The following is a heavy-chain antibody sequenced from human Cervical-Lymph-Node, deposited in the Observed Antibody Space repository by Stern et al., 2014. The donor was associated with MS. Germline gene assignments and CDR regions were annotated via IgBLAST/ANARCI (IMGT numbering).Heavy chain of an antibody. J-gene: IGHJ6*02. D-gene: IGHD6-13*01. V-gene: IGHV5-51*01. CDR2: IYPGGRDT. Sequence: EVQLVESGAEVKKPGASLKISCKGSGYSFTKYWIGWVRQMPGQGLEWMGVIYPGGRDTRYNPAFPGRVTLSHDTATRTASLQWSSLKGSDTAMYYCARHRQQTLYGMDVWGQGTTVTVSS. CDR3: ARHRQQTLYGMDV. CDR1: GYSFTKYW.